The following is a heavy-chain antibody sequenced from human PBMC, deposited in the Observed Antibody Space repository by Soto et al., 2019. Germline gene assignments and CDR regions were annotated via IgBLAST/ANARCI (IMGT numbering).Heavy chain of an antibody. V-gene: IGHV3-48*01. J-gene: IGHJ4*02. CDR1: GFTFSSYS. D-gene: IGHD4-17*01. CDR3: ARVYYGDYYYLDY. Sequence: GGSLRLSCAASGFTFSSYSMNWVRQAPGKGLEWVSYISSSSSTIYYADSVKGRFTISRDNAKNSLYLQMNSLRAEDTAVYYCARVYYGDYYYLDYWGQGTLVTVSS. CDR2: ISSSSSTI.